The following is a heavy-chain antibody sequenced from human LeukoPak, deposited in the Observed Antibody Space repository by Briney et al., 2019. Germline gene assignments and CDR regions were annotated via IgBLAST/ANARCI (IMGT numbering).Heavy chain of an antibody. V-gene: IGHV4-4*07. CDR1: GGSISSYY. CDR2: IYTSGST. CDR3: ARDLGTLTGRFYWFDP. D-gene: IGHD1-20*01. J-gene: IGHJ5*02. Sequence: PSETLSLTCTVSGGSISSYYWSWIRQPAGKGLEWIGRIYTSGSTNYNPSLKSRVTMSVDTSKNQFSLKLSSVTAADTAVYYCARDLGTLTGRFYWFDPWAREPWSPSPQ.